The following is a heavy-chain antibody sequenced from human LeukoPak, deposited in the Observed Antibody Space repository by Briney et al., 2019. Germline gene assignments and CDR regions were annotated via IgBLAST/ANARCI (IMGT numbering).Heavy chain of an antibody. V-gene: IGHV4-59*01. J-gene: IGHJ4*02. CDR1: GGSFSSYY. Sequence: SETLSLTCSVSGGSFSSYYWNWIRQPPGKGLEWIGSLFYSGNTYYNPSFKSRVTISVDTSKNQFSLNLSSVTAADTAVYFCARGFRNYDYVWGSYLISAYFDYWGLGNLVTVSS. CDR2: LFYSGNT. CDR3: ARGFRNYDYVWGSYLISAYFDY. D-gene: IGHD3-16*02.